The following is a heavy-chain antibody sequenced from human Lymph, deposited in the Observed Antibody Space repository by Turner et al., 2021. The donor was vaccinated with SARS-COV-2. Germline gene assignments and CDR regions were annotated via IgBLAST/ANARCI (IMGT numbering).Heavy chain of an antibody. V-gene: IGHV3-23*01. CDR3: AKDRFTLSSGWEDY. CDR1: GFTFSSYA. Sequence: EVQLLESGGGLVQPGGSLSLSCEASGFTFSSYAMRWVRQAAGKGLEWVSGISGRGGTTNYEDSGKGRFTISRDNSKNTLYLQMNSLRAEDTAVYYCAKDRFTLSSGWEDYWGQGTLVTVSS. D-gene: IGHD6-19*01. J-gene: IGHJ4*02. CDR2: ISGRGGTT.